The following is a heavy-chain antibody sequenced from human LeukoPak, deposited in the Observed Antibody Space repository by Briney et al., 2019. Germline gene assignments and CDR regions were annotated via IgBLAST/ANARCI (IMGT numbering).Heavy chain of an antibody. J-gene: IGHJ4*02. CDR1: GYSFTSYW. Sequence: GESLKISCKGSGYSFTSYWFGGGRQMPGKGLEGMGSSYPGDSDTRYNPSFQGQVTISADKSISTAYLQWSSLKASDTAMYYCARLNSNYVYYFDYWGQGTLVTVSS. CDR3: ARLNSNYVYYFDY. V-gene: IGHV5-51*01. D-gene: IGHD4-11*01. CDR2: SYPGDSDT.